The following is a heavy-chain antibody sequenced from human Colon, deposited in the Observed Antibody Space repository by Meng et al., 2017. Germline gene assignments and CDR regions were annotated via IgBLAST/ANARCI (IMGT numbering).Heavy chain of an antibody. CDR2: TSHSGST. V-gene: IGHV4-4*02. CDR1: GGSISRSDW. Sequence: VHRRGSGPGLVKPSETLSLTCAVSGGSISRSDWWSWVRPPPGKGLEWIGETSHSGSTNYSPSLKSRVTISLDKSKNQLSLKLNSVTAADTAVYYCASSDYYRSDYWGQGTLVTVSS. D-gene: IGHD3-22*01. J-gene: IGHJ4*02. CDR3: ASSDYYRSDY.